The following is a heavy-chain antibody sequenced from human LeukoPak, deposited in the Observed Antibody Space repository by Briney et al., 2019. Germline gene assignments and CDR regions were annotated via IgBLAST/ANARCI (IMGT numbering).Heavy chain of an antibody. CDR1: GYSISSGYY. Sequence: SETLSLTCAVSGYSISSGYYWGWIRQPPGKGLEWIGSLYHSDSAYYNTSLRSRVSMSVDTSKNQFPLTLSFVTAADTAVYYCARQHDSYYYYYIDVWGSGTTVTVSS. J-gene: IGHJ6*03. CDR2: LYHSDSA. V-gene: IGHV4-38-2*01. CDR3: ARQHDSYYYYYIDV.